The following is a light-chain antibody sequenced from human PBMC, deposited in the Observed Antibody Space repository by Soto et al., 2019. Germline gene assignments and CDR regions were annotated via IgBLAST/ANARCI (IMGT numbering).Light chain of an antibody. CDR2: DVR. Sequence: QSALTQPRSVSGSPGQSVTISCTGTSSDVGNYEFVSWYQHHPGKAPKLMIYDVRKRPSGVPDRFSGSKSGTTASRTISGLQAEDEADYYCCSYAGTYTVVFGGGTKVTVL. CDR3: CSYAGTYTVV. CDR1: SSDVGNYEF. J-gene: IGLJ2*01. V-gene: IGLV2-11*01.